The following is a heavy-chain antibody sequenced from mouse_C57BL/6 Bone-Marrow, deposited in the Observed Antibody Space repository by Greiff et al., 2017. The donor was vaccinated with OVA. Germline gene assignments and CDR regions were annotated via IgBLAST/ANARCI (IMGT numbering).Heavy chain of an antibody. Sequence: VQGVESGPGLVQPSQSLSITCTVSGFSLTSYGVHWVRQSPGKGLEWLGVIWSGGSTDYNAAFISRLSISKDNSTSHVFFKMNSRQADDEAIYDCARKRLGRGVYYAMDYWGQGTSVTVSA. J-gene: IGHJ4*01. CDR2: IWSGGST. D-gene: IGHD2-4*01. V-gene: IGHV2-2*01. CDR3: ARKRLGRGVYYAMDY. CDR1: GFSLTSYG.